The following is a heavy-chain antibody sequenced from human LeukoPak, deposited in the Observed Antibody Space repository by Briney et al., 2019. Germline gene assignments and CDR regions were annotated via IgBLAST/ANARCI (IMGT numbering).Heavy chain of an antibody. CDR2: IYYSGST. CDR1: GGSISSGDYY. D-gene: IGHD3-10*01. Sequence: PSETLSLTCTVSGGSISSGDYYWRWIRQPPGKGLEWIGYIYYSGSTYYNPSLQSRVTISVDTSKNQFSLKLSSVTAADTAVYYCARVADYYGSGSYYNLPIYFDYWGQGTLVTVSS. J-gene: IGHJ4*02. CDR3: ARVADYYGSGSYYNLPIYFDY. V-gene: IGHV4-30-4*01.